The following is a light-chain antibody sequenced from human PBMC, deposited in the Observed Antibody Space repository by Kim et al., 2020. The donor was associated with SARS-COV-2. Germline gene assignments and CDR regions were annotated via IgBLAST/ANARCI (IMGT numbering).Light chain of an antibody. V-gene: IGKV1D-16*01. CDR2: AAS. CDR3: QQHNSYPLT. Sequence: DIQMTQSPSSLSASVGDRVTITCRASQGISSYLAWYQQKPEKAPKSLIYAASNLQSGVPSRFSGSGSGTDFTLTISSLQPEDFATYYCQQHNSYPLTFGGGTKLEI. J-gene: IGKJ4*01. CDR1: QGISSY.